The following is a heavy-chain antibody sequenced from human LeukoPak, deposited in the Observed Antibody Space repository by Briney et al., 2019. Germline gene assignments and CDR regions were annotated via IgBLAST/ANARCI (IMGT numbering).Heavy chain of an antibody. J-gene: IGHJ4*02. V-gene: IGHV5-51*01. CDR1: GYSFTSYW. CDR2: IYPGDSDT. CDR3: ARGPYSSGWLPPFDY. Sequence: GESLKISCKGSGYSFTSYWIGWVRQMPGKGLEWMGIIYPGDSDTRYSPSFQGQVTTSADKSISTAYLQWSSLKASDTAMYYCARGPYSSGWLPPFDYWGQGTLVTVSS. D-gene: IGHD6-19*01.